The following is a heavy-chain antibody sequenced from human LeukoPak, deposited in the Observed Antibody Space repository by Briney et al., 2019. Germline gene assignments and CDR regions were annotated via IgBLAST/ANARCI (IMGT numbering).Heavy chain of an antibody. V-gene: IGHV3-23*01. CDR2: ISGSGGST. CDR3: ASPVGADDDAFDI. D-gene: IGHD1-26*01. J-gene: IGHJ3*02. Sequence: GSLRLSCTASGFTFSSYAMSWVRQAPGKGLEWVSAISGSGGSTYYADSVKGRFTISRDNSKNTLYLQMNSLRAEDTAVYYCASPVGADDDAFDIWGQGTVVTVSS. CDR1: GFTFSSYA.